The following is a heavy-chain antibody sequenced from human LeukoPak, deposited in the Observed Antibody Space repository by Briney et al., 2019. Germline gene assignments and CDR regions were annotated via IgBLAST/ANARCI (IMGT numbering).Heavy chain of an antibody. CDR2: INHSGST. CDR1: GGSFSGYY. CDR3: ARYYGGGWWYFDL. J-gene: IGHJ2*01. D-gene: IGHD4-23*01. Sequence: PSETLSLTCAVYGGSFSGYYWNWIRQPPGKGLEWIGEINHSGSTNYNPSLKSRVTISVDTSKNQFSLKLSSVTAADTAVYYCARYYGGGWWYFDLWGRGTLVTVSS. V-gene: IGHV4-34*01.